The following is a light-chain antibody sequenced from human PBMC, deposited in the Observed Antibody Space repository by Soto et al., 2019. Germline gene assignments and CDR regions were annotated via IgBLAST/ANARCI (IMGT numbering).Light chain of an antibody. Sequence: EIVLTQSPGTLSLSPGERATLSCRASQSISSNYLAWYQQQPGQAPRVLIYGASIRPTGIPDRFSGSGSGADFTLTISRLEPEDFGVYYCQHYGSSPPFTFGPGTKVDIK. CDR2: GAS. CDR3: QHYGSSPPFT. V-gene: IGKV3-20*01. CDR1: QSISSNY. J-gene: IGKJ3*01.